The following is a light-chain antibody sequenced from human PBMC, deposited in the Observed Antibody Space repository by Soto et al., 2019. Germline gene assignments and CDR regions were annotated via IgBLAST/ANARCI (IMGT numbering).Light chain of an antibody. CDR2: DDR. CDR3: QVWDISTDPNYV. V-gene: IGLV3-21*02. CDR1: NIGRQS. Sequence: SYELTQPPSVSGAPGQTASIPCGGDNIGRQSVHWYQQKPGQAPVLVVYDDRDRPSGIPERFSGSNSGNTATLTISRVEAGDEADYYCQVWDISTDPNYVFGAGTKLTVL. J-gene: IGLJ1*01.